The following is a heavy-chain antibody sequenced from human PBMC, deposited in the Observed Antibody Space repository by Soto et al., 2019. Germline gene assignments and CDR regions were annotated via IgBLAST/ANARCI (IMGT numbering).Heavy chain of an antibody. CDR2: ISWNSGSI. CDR1: GFTFDDYA. CDR3: AKADGGGYDFVDY. Sequence: GGSLRLSCAASGFTFDDYAMHWVRQAPGKGLEWVSGISWNSGSIGYADSVKGRFTISRDNAKNSLYLQINSLRAEDTAFYYCAKADGGGYDFVDYWGQGTLVTVSS. V-gene: IGHV3-9*01. D-gene: IGHD5-12*01. J-gene: IGHJ4*02.